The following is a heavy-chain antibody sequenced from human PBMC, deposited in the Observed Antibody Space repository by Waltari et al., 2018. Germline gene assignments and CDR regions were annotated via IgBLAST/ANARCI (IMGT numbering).Heavy chain of an antibody. Sequence: QVQLVESGGGVVQPGRSLRLSCAASGFTFSSYGMHWVRQAPGKGLEWIGYIYHSGSTNYNPSLKSRVTISIDASKNQFSLKLTSVTAADTAVYYCARDWSGFDYWGQGTLVTVSS. CDR3: ARDWSGFDY. CDR1: GFTFSSYG. D-gene: IGHD3-3*01. J-gene: IGHJ4*02. V-gene: IGHV4-59*01. CDR2: IYHSGST.